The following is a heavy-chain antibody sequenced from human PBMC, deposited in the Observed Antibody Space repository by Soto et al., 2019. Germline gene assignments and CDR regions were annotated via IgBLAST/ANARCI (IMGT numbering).Heavy chain of an antibody. V-gene: IGHV1-8*01. D-gene: IGHD3-3*01. CDR2: MSPSSGTT. J-gene: IGHJ4*02. Sequence: ASVKVSCKASGYTFTSSTYDISWVRQATGQGIEWMGWMSPSSGTTRFVQKFQGRVTVTRDTSISTAYMEVTSLTSEDTAVYYCARTIYGVATYYFDYWGQGTLVTVSS. CDR3: ARTIYGVATYYFDY. CDR1: GYTFTSSTYD.